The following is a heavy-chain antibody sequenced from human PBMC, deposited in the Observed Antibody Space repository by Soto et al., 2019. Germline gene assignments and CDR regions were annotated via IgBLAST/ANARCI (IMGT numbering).Heavy chain of an antibody. CDR1: GYTCTSYA. Sequence: ASVKVSCKASGYTCTSYAMHWVRQAPGQRLEWMGWINAGNGNTKYSQKFQGRGTITRDTSASTAYMELSSLRSEDTAVYYCARSIVVVTALDYWGQGTLVTVSS. V-gene: IGHV1-3*01. J-gene: IGHJ4*02. D-gene: IGHD2-21*02. CDR2: INAGNGNT. CDR3: ARSIVVVTALDY.